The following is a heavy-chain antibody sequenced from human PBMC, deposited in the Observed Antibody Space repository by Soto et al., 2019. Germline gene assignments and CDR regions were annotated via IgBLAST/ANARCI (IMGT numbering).Heavy chain of an antibody. CDR2: IGTAGDT. J-gene: IGHJ6*03. CDR3: ARGAYTSRYYYYMDV. D-gene: IGHD1-20*01. Sequence: GGSLRLSCAASGFTFSSYDMHWVRQATGKGLEWVSAIGTAGDTYYPGSVKGRFTISRENAKNSLYLQMNSLRAGDTAVYYCARGAYTSRYYYYMDVWGKGTTVTVSS. CDR1: GFTFSSYD. V-gene: IGHV3-13*01.